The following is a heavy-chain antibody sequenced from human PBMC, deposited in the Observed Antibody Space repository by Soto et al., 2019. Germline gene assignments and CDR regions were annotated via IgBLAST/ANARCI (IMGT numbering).Heavy chain of an antibody. V-gene: IGHV1-69*01. Sequence: QVQLVQSGAEVKKPGSSVKVSCKASGGTFSSYAISWVRQAPGQGLEWMGGIIPIFGTANYAQKFQGRDTITADESTSTAYMELSSLRSEDTAVYYCARDYDYVWGSYRTSGYYGMDVWGQGTTVTVSS. J-gene: IGHJ6*02. CDR2: IIPIFGTA. CDR1: GGTFSSYA. CDR3: ARDYDYVWGSYRTSGYYGMDV. D-gene: IGHD3-16*01.